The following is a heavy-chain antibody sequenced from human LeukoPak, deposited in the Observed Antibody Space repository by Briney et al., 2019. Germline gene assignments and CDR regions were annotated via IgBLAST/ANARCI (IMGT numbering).Heavy chain of an antibody. CDR3: EKHGDTAMWLDY. CDR2: ISGSVGSI. Sequence: GGSLRLSCAASGVTFSNYVMSWGRRGPGKGLEWVSGISGSVGSIYYADSVKGRFTIYSDSSKHTLNLQMNSLRAEHTAVYYCEKHGDTAMWLDYWGQGTLVTVSS. CDR1: GVTFSNYV. J-gene: IGHJ4*02. D-gene: IGHD5-18*01. V-gene: IGHV3-23*01.